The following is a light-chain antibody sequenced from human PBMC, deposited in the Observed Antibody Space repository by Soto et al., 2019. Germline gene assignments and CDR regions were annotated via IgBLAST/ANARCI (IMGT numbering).Light chain of an antibody. CDR1: QSVSSY. CDR3: QQRRNWPLT. V-gene: IGKV3-11*01. J-gene: IGKJ4*01. Sequence: EILLTQSPATLSLSPGERATLSCRASQSVSSYLAWYQQKPGRAPRLLIYDASNRAAGIPARFSGGGSGTDFTLTFSSLEPEDFAVYYCQQRRNWPLTFGGGTKVDIK. CDR2: DAS.